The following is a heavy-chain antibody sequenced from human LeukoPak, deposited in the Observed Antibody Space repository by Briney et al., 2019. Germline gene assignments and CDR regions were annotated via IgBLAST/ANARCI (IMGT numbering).Heavy chain of an antibody. D-gene: IGHD2-21*01. Sequence: GGSLRLSCAASGFTFSSYGMYWVRQAPGKGLEWVSSISSSSYIYYADSVKGRFTISRDNAKNSLYLQMNSLRAEDTAVYYCTRDVPIPYWYFDLWGRGTLVTVSS. CDR2: ISSSSYI. CDR1: GFTFSSYG. J-gene: IGHJ2*01. CDR3: TRDVPIPYWYFDL. V-gene: IGHV3-21*01.